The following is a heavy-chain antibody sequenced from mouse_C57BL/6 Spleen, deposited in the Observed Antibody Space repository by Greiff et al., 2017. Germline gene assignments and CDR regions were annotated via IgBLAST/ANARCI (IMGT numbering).Heavy chain of an antibody. Sequence: EVKLMESGGGLVKPGGSLKLSCAASGFTFSDYGMHWVRQAPEKGLEWVAYISSCSSTLYYADTVKGRFTISRDNAKNTLFLQMSSLRSEDTAMYYCARPGVWLPSYAMDYWGQGTAVTVAS. J-gene: IGHJ4*01. CDR2: ISSCSSTL. V-gene: IGHV5-17*01. CDR1: GFTFSDYG. CDR3: ARPGVWLPSYAMDY. D-gene: IGHD2-2*01.